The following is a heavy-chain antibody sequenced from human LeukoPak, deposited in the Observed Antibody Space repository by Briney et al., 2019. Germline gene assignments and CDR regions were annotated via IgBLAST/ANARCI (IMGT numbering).Heavy chain of an antibody. J-gene: IGHJ4*02. CDR3: VRGNDYGGPHY. CDR2: IDRDGSRT. CDR1: GFTFSSYW. Sequence: GGSLRLSCAVSGFTFSSYWMHWVRQAPGKGLVWVSRIDRDGSRTNYADSVKGRFTISRDNGKNTLFLQMNSLRAEDAAVYYCVRGNDYGGPHYWGQGTLVTVSS. D-gene: IGHD4-23*01. V-gene: IGHV3-74*01.